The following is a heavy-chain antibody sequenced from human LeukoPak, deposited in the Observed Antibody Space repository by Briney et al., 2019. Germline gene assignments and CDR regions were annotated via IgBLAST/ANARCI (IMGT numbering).Heavy chain of an antibody. CDR2: ISAYNGNT. V-gene: IGHV1-18*01. CDR1: GYTFTSYG. D-gene: IGHD4-17*01. Sequence: GASVKVSCKASGYTFTSYGISWVRQPPGQGLEWMRWISAYNGNTNYAQKLQGRVTMTTDTSTSTAYMELRSLRSDDTAVYYCARGRETTVTTIVFDYWGQGTLVTVSS. J-gene: IGHJ4*02. CDR3: ARGRETTVTTIVFDY.